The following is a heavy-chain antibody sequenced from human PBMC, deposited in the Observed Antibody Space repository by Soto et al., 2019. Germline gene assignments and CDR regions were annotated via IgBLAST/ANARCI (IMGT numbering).Heavy chain of an antibody. CDR3: ARDYGDYVPRNDY. J-gene: IGHJ4*02. V-gene: IGHV3-48*01. CDR1: GFNFRSYS. CDR2: ISSSDLNI. Sequence: EVQLVESGGGLIQPGGSLRLSCLASGFNFRSYSMNWVRQAPGKGLEWISYISSSDLNIYYADSVRGRFTISRDIAKNSLYLQTNSLRAEDTAVYYCARDYGDYVPRNDYWGQGTLVTVSS. D-gene: IGHD4-17*01.